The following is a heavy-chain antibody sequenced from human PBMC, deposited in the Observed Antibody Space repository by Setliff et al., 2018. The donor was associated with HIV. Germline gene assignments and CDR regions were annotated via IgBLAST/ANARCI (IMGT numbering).Heavy chain of an antibody. CDR2: IYYSGST. CDR1: GGSISSSSYY. CDR3: ASLYNWNPRGGVGGAFDI. V-gene: IGHV4-39*07. D-gene: IGHD1-20*01. Sequence: PSETLSLTCTVSGGSISSSSYYWSWIRQPPGKGLEWIGSIYYSGSTYYNPSLKSRVTILVDTSKKQLSLKMSSVTAADTAVYYCASLYNWNPRGGVGGAFDIWGQGTMVTVSS. J-gene: IGHJ3*02.